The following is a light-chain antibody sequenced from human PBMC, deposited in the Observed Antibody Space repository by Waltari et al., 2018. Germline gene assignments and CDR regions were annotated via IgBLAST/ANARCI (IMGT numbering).Light chain of an antibody. Sequence: DIVMTQSPDSLAVSPGERATINCKSSQSLLYSSNNRNYVAWYQQKPSQPPKLLIYWASTRKSGIPDRFSGSGSGTDFTLTISSLQAEDVAVYYCQQYYTTPLTFVGGTKVEIK. CDR2: WAS. J-gene: IGKJ4*01. V-gene: IGKV4-1*01. CDR3: QQYYTTPLT. CDR1: QSLLYSSNNRNY.